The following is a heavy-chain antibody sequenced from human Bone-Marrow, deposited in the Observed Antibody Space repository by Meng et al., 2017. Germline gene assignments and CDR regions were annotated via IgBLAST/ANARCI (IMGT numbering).Heavy chain of an antibody. Sequence: GESLKISCAASGFTFSNYAMTWVRQAPGKGQEWVSTVFAYAGGATTYYADSVKGRFTISRDKSKNTLYLQMSSLRADDTAVYYCAKTLVRGSTAYYYYGMDVWGQGTTVTVSS. D-gene: IGHD3-10*01. CDR2: VFAYAGGATT. J-gene: IGHJ6*02. CDR3: AKTLVRGSTAYYYYGMDV. CDR1: GFTFSNYA. V-gene: IGHV3-23*01.